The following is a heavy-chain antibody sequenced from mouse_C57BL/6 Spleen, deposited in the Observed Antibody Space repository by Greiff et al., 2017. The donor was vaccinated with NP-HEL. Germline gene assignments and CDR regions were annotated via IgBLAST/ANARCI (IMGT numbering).Heavy chain of an antibody. D-gene: IGHD1-1*01. CDR2: INPNNGGT. CDR1: GYTFTDYN. Sequence: VQLQQSGPELVKPGASVKIPCKASGYTFTDYNMDWVKQSHGKSLERIGDINPNNGGTNYNQKFKGKATLTVDKSSSTAYMELRSLTSEDTAVYYCARRWVFTAVVAHWYFDVWGTGTTVTVSS. CDR3: ARRWVFTAVVAHWYFDV. V-gene: IGHV1-18*01. J-gene: IGHJ1*03.